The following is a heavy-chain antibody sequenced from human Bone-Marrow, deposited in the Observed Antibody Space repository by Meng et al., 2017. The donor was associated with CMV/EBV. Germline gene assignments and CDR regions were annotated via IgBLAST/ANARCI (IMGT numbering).Heavy chain of an antibody. CDR1: GFTFSSYA. CDR2: ISSNGGST. CDR3: ARALDILTGYFPYYYYYGMDV. V-gene: IGHV3-64*02. J-gene: IGHJ6*02. D-gene: IGHD3-9*01. Sequence: GGSLRLSCAASGFTFSSYAMHWVRQAPGKGLEYVSAISSNGGSTYYADSVKGRFTISRDNAKNSLYLQMNSLRAEDTAVYYCARALDILTGYFPYYYYYGMDVWGQGTTVTVSS.